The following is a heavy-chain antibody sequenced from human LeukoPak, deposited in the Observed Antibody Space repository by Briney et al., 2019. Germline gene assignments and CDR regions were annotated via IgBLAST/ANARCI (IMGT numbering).Heavy chain of an antibody. V-gene: IGHV3-23*01. CDR3: AKDSGWFDP. D-gene: IGHD6-25*01. CDR2: ISGSGGRT. CDR1: GLTFSSDA. Sequence: GGSLRLSCAAYGLTFSSDAMRCVRQAPGKGLEWDSAISGSGGRTNYAASVKGRFTISRDNSKSTLYLQKTSLRAEDTAVYYCAKDSGWFDPWGQGTLVTVSS. J-gene: IGHJ5*02.